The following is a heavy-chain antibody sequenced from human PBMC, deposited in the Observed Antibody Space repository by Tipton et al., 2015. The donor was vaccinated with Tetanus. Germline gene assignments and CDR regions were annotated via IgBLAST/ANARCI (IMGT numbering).Heavy chain of an antibody. D-gene: IGHD3-22*01. Sequence: TLSLTCSVSGGSISNYYWNWIRQPAGKGLEWIGRIYVTGATNHSPALQSRVTMSIDRAKHQLYLTLTSVTAADGAMYYCAREGVYYHDGSGFYAFDVWGRGTMVAVSS. J-gene: IGHJ3*01. CDR3: AREGVYYHDGSGFYAFDV. CDR2: IYVTGAT. CDR1: GGSISNYY. V-gene: IGHV4-4*07.